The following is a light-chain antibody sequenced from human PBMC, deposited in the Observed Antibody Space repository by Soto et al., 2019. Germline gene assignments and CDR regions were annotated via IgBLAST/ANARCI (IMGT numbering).Light chain of an antibody. V-gene: IGKV3-15*01. Sequence: EIVMTQSPATLSVSPGERATLSCRASHSVNSNLAWYQQRPGQAPRLLISGASTRATGVPARFSGSGSETEFTLTISSLQSEDFAVYYCQQYNNWWTFGKGTKVEIK. CDR3: QQYNNWWT. J-gene: IGKJ1*01. CDR1: HSVNSN. CDR2: GAS.